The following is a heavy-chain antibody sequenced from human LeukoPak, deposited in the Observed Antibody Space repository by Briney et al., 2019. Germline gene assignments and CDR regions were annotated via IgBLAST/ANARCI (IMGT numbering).Heavy chain of an antibody. Sequence: SETLSLTCSVSGGISGGSISSSSYYWGWTRQPPGKGLEWIGSIYYSGITYYNPSLKSRVTISVGTSKNQFSLRLSSVTAADTAVYYCAREPNYGDYGDFWGQGTLVTVSS. CDR2: IYYSGIT. D-gene: IGHD4-17*01. V-gene: IGHV4-39*07. CDR1: GGSISSSSYY. CDR3: AREPNYGDYGDF. J-gene: IGHJ4*02.